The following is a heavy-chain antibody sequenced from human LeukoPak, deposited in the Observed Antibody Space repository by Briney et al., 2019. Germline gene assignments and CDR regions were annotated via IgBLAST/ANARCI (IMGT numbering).Heavy chain of an antibody. Sequence: PSETLSLTCTVSGGSISSSSYYWGWIRQPPGKGLEWIGSIYYSESTYYNPSLKSRVTISVDTSKNQFSLKLSSVTAADTAVYYCARQEDDVLTGYYLNYWGQGTLVTVS. CDR2: IYYSEST. J-gene: IGHJ4*02. CDR3: ARQEDDVLTGYYLNY. CDR1: GGSISSSSYY. V-gene: IGHV4-39*01. D-gene: IGHD3-9*01.